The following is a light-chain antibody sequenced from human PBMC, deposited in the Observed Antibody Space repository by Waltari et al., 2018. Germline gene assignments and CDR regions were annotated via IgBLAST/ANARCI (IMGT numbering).Light chain of an antibody. Sequence: QSALTQPASVSGSPGQSITISCTGTNNDIGSYNLVSWYQQHPGKAPKVIIFDFNKRPSGFSNRCSGPKSGNTSSLTVSGLHPEDEADYYCCSYAGTPRVVFGGGTKLTVL. J-gene: IGLJ2*01. CDR3: CSYAGTPRVV. CDR1: NNDIGSYNL. CDR2: DFN. V-gene: IGLV2-23*02.